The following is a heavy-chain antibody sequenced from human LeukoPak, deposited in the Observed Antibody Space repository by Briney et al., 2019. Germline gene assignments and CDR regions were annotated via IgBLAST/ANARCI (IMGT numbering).Heavy chain of an antibody. CDR2: ISAYNGNT. CDR3: ARGQLSGEWLVHPSAHEKYYFDY. V-gene: IGHV1-18*01. Sequence: GASVKVSCKASGYTFTSYGISWVRQAPGQGLEWMGWISAYNGNTNYAQKLQGRVTMTTDTSTSTAYMELRSLRSDDTAVYYCARGQLSGEWLVHPSAHEKYYFDYWGQGTLVTVSS. J-gene: IGHJ4*02. D-gene: IGHD3-3*01. CDR1: GYTFTSYG.